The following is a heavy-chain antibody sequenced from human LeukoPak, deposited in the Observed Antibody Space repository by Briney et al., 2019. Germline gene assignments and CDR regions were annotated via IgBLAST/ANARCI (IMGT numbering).Heavy chain of an antibody. CDR1: GGSISSYY. CDR3: ARAPPRGYSGYDSPRRGRGTGTRTYAFDI. J-gene: IGHJ3*02. CDR2: IYYSGST. D-gene: IGHD5-12*01. Sequence: SETLSLTCTVSGGSISSYYWSWIRQPPGKGLEWIGYIYYSGSTNYNPSLKSRVTISVDTSKNQFSLKLSSVTAADTAVYYCARAPPRGYSGYDSPRRGRGTGTRTYAFDIWGQGTMVTVSS. V-gene: IGHV4-59*01.